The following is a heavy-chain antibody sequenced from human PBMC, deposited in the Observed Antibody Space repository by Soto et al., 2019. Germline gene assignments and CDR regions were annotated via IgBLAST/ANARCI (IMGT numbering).Heavy chain of an antibody. CDR2: ISWNSGSI. V-gene: IGHV3-9*01. CDR3: SKDYSAHEAYYFHY. D-gene: IGHD2-15*01. CDR1: GFTFDDYT. J-gene: IGHJ4*02. Sequence: EVQLVESGGGLVQPGRSLRLSCAASGFTFDDYTMHWVRQAPGKGLEWVSGISWNSGSIGHADSVKGRFTISRDNAKNSLYLQMNSLRAEDTALYYCSKDYSAHEAYYFHYWGQGTLVTVSS.